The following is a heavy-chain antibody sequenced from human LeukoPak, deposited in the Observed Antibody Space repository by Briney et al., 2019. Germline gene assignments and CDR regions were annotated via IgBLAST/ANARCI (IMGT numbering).Heavy chain of an antibody. CDR2: LYYSGST. Sequence: SETLSLTCTVTGGSISSSTHYWAWIRQPPGKGLEWIGSLYYSGSTYYNPSLKTRVPISLDTSKNQFSLKVTSVTAPDTAGYYRERILVVATPYWYHDLWGRGTLVTVSS. CDR3: ERILVVATPYWYHDL. V-gene: IGHV4-39*01. CDR1: GGSISSSTHY. J-gene: IGHJ2*01. D-gene: IGHD1-26*01.